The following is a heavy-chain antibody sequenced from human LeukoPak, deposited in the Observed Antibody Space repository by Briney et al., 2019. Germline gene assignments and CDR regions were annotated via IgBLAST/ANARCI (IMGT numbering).Heavy chain of an antibody. V-gene: IGHV3-15*01. J-gene: IGHJ4*02. D-gene: IGHD6-19*01. CDR2: IKSKTDGGTT. CDR1: GFTFSNAW. CDR3: AKDRIAVAGTLDY. Sequence: PGGSLRLSCAASGFTFSNAWMSWVRQAPGKGLEWVGRIKSKTDGGTTDYAAPVKGRFTISRDDSKNTLYLQMNSLRAEDTAIYYCAKDRIAVAGTLDYWGQGTLVTVSS.